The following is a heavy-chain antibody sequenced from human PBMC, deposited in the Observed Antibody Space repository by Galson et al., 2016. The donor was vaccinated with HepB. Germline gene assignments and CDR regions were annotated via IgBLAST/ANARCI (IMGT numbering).Heavy chain of an antibody. Sequence: SETLSLTCTVSGGSINSTGYSWGWIRQPPGKGLEWIGNVYFSGDSYYNPSLKSRVTIFRDTSKNQFSLKLTSVTAADTARYYCAREPTSGGGFDYWGQGTLGTVSS. CDR1: GGSINSTGYS. CDR2: VYFSGDS. CDR3: AREPTSGGGFDY. J-gene: IGHJ4*02. D-gene: IGHD6-25*01. V-gene: IGHV4-39*07.